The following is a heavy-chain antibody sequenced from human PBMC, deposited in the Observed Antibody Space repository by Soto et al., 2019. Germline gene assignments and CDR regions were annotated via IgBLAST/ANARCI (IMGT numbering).Heavy chain of an antibody. CDR2: IVVGSGNT. CDR1: GFTFTSSA. J-gene: IGHJ4*02. V-gene: IGHV1-58*01. Sequence: SVKVSCKASGFTFTSSAVQWVRQARGQRLEWIGWIVVGSGNTNYAQKFQERVTITRDMSTSTAYMELSSLRSEDTAVYYCAADSFPAYYDFWSGYGYWGQGT. CDR3: AADSFPAYYDFWSGYGY. D-gene: IGHD3-3*01.